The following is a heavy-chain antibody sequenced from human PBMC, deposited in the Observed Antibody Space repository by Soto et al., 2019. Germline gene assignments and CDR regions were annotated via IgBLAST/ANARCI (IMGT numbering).Heavy chain of an antibody. CDR2: INAGDGNT. CDR3: TRDYYDSSGYYPKFDY. CDR1: GYTSTYYT. V-gene: IGHV1-3*05. Sequence: QVQLVQSGAEEKKPGASVTVSCKASGYTSTYYTVHWVRQAPGQRLEWMGWINAGDGNTKYSPNFQGRVTITKDTSASTVYMKLSSMRSEDTAVYFCTRDYYDSSGYYPKFDYWGQGTLVTVSS. J-gene: IGHJ4*02. D-gene: IGHD3-22*01.